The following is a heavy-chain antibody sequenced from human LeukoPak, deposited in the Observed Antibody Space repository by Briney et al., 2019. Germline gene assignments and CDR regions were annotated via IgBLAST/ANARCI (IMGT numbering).Heavy chain of an antibody. CDR3: AKADDTVATNFDS. Sequence: GGSLRLSCAASGFTFSTYAMSWVRQAPGKGLEWVSASRGNSGRTDYADSVEGRFTTSRDNSKHTVYLQMNSLRAEDTAVYYCAKADDTVATNFDSWGQGTLVTVSS. D-gene: IGHD5-12*01. CDR1: GFTFSTYA. J-gene: IGHJ4*02. V-gene: IGHV3-23*01. CDR2: SRGNSGRT.